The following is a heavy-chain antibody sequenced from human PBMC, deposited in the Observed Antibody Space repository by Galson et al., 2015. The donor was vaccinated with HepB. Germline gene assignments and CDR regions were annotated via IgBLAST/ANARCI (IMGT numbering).Heavy chain of an antibody. J-gene: IGHJ3*02. V-gene: IGHV3-13*05. D-gene: IGHD4-23*01. CDR3: AGVRWVDRAFGI. CDR1: GFTFSTYD. CDR2: ISTDGDP. Sequence: SLRLSCAASGFTFSTYDLHWVRQVTGKGLEWVSAISTDGDPFYADSVRGRFTISRENAKNSWYLQMNSLRVKDTAVYYCAGVRWVDRAFGIWGQGTMVTVSS.